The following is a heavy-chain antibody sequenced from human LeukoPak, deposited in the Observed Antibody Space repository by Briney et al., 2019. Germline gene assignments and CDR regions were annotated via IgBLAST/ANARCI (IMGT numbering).Heavy chain of an antibody. CDR3: ARVGHSGSYFEYYFDY. CDR2: INPNSGGT. Sequence: ASVKVSCKASGYTFTGYYMHWVRQAPGQGREWMGWINPNSGGTNYAQKFQGRVTMTRDTSISTAYMELSRLRSDDTAVYYCARVGHSGSYFEYYFDYWGQGTLVTVSS. V-gene: IGHV1-2*02. D-gene: IGHD1-26*01. J-gene: IGHJ4*02. CDR1: GYTFTGYY.